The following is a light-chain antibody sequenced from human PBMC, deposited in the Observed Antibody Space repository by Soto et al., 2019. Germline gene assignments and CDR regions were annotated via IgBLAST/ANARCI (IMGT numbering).Light chain of an antibody. CDR3: QQYNSYPRT. Sequence: DIQMTQSPSTLSASVGDRVTITCRASQSISSWLAWYQQKTGKAPKLLIYKASSLESGVPSRFSGSGSGTEFTLTISSLQPDDFATYYFQQYNSYPRTFGQGTKVEIK. CDR2: KAS. V-gene: IGKV1-5*03. J-gene: IGKJ1*01. CDR1: QSISSW.